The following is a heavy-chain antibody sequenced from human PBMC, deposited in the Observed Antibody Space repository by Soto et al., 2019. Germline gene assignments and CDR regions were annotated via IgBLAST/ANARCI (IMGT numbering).Heavy chain of an antibody. CDR2: ISTKSNGETT. D-gene: IGHD5-12*01. Sequence: EVQLVESGGGLVKPGGSLRLSCAASGFTFSAASMSWVRQAPGKGLEWVGRISTKSNGETTLYAAPVKGRFTISRDDSENTLYLQMDSLETDDTAVYFCTTYSGYNGNWGQGTLVTVSS. J-gene: IGHJ1*01. CDR3: TTYSGYNGN. CDR1: GFTFSAAS. V-gene: IGHV3-15*01.